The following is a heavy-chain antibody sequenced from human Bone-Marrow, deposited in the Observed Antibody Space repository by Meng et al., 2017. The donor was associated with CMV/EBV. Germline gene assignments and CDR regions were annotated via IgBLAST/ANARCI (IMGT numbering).Heavy chain of an antibody. V-gene: IGHV3-74*01. CDR3: AREAIVVVPAAIADPFDD. J-gene: IGHJ4*02. CDR1: RFTFSRYT. D-gene: IGHD2-2*02. Sequence: GGSLRLSCAASRFTFSRYTMNWVRQAPGKGLEWVSRINSDGSSTSYADSVKGRFTISRGNAKNSLYLQNNSLRAEDTAVYYCAREAIVVVPAAIADPFDDWGQGTRVTGSS. CDR2: INSDGSST.